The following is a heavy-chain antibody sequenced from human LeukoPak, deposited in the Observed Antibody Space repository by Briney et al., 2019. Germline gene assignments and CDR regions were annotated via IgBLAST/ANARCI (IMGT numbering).Heavy chain of an antibody. CDR2: MNPNSGST. CDR3: ARNAVVTRFYYMDV. CDR1: GYTFTSYD. Sequence: ASVKVSCKASGYTFTSYDINWVRQATGQGLEWMGWMNPNSGSTGYAQKFQGRVTMTRNTSISTAYMELSSLRSEDTAAYYCARNAVVTRFYYMDVWGKGTTVTVSS. V-gene: IGHV1-8*01. D-gene: IGHD3-22*01. J-gene: IGHJ6*03.